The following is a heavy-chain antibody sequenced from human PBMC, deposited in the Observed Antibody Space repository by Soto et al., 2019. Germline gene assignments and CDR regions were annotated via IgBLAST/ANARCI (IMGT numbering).Heavy chain of an antibody. D-gene: IGHD2-15*01. Sequence: VESGGDVVQPGRSLRLSCAASGFGFGSFGMHWVRQAPGQGLEWLAFISRDGLNTFYADSVRGRFTLSRDYSKSTMYLHMSALSDEDTALYYAATGNRSVDLESWGRGTLVTVSS. V-gene: IGHV3-30*03. CDR1: GFGFGSFG. J-gene: IGHJ4*02. CDR2: ISRDGLNT. CDR3: ATGNRSVDLES.